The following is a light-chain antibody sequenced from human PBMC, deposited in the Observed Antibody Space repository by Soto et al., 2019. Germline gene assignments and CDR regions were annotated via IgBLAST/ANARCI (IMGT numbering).Light chain of an antibody. J-gene: IGLJ2*01. V-gene: IGLV2-14*01. CDR2: EVT. CDR3: SSYTSSTTLHLV. Sequence: QSALTQPASVSGSPGQSITISCTGTSSDVGDYNYVSWYQHHPGKAPKLIIYEVTNRPSGVSNRFSGSKSGNTASLTISGLQAEDEADYYCSSYTSSTTLHLVFGGGTKLTVL. CDR1: SSDVGDYNY.